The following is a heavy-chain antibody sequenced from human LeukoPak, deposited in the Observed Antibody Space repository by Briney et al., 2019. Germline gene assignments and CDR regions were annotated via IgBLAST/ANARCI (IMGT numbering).Heavy chain of an antibody. CDR3: ARARAGAFIH. CDR1: GFTVSSNS. CDR2: IYSGTI. Sequence: GGSLRLSCTVSGFTVSSNSMSWVRQAPGKGLEWVSFIYSGTIHYSDSVKGRFTISRDNSKNTLYLQMNSLRAEDTAVYYCARARAGAFIHWGQGTLVTVSS. D-gene: IGHD6-13*01. J-gene: IGHJ4*02. V-gene: IGHV3-53*01.